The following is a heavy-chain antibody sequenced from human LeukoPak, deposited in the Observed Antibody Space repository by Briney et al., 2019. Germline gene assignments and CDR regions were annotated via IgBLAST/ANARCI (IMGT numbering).Heavy chain of an antibody. V-gene: IGHV4-34*01. CDR2: INHSGST. CDR1: VESFSGYY. Sequence: SETLSLTCAVYVESFSGYYWSWIRQPPGKGLEWIGEINHSGSTNYNPSLKSRVTISVDTSKNQFSLKLSSVTAADTAVYYCARLTTVVPQNAFDIWGQGTMVTVSS. J-gene: IGHJ3*02. D-gene: IGHD4-23*01. CDR3: ARLTTVVPQNAFDI.